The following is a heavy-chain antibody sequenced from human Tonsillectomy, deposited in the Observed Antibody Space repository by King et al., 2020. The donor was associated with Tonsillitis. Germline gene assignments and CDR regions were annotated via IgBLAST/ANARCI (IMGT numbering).Heavy chain of an antibody. V-gene: IGHV4-39*07. CDR1: GGSISTRSYY. CDR2: IFYSGST. D-gene: IGHD6-19*01. Sequence: QLQESGPGLVKPSETLSLTCTVSGGSISTRSYYWGWIRQPPGKGLEWIASIFYSGSTYYNPSLKSRVTISVDTSNNQFSLKLSSVTAADTAVYYCARIVVAGEDFDYWGQGTLVTVSS. J-gene: IGHJ4*02. CDR3: ARIVVAGEDFDY.